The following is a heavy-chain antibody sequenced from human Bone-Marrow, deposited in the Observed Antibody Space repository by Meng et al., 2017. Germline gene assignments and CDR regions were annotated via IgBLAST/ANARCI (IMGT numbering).Heavy chain of an antibody. CDR3: TTAIVGATQYYYYGMDV. J-gene: IGHJ6*02. D-gene: IGHD1-26*01. CDR1: GFTFSNAW. Sequence: GGSLRLSCAASGFTFSNAWMSWVRQAPGKGLEWVGRIKSKTDGWTTDYDAPVKGRFTISRDDSKNTLYQQMNSLKTEDTAVYYCTTAIVGATQYYYYGMDVWGQGTTVTVSS. V-gene: IGHV3-15*01. CDR2: IKSKTDGWTT.